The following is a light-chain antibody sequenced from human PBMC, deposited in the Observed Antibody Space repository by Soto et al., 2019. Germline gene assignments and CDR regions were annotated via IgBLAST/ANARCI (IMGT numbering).Light chain of an antibody. V-gene: IGKV3-15*01. CDR1: QSVRSH. CDR3: QQYKNWPL. J-gene: IGKJ5*01. Sequence: ESVLTQSPGTLSLSPGERATLSCRASQSVRSHLAWYQQKPGQPPRLLIYGASTRATGIPARFSGSGFGTEFTLTISSLQSEDFAVYYCQQYKNWPLFAQGTRLEIK. CDR2: GAS.